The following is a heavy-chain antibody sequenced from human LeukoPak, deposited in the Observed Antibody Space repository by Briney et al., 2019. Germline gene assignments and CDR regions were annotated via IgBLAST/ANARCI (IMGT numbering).Heavy chain of an antibody. Sequence: SETLSLTCTVSGDSISRYYWSWIRQPAGKGLEWIGRIYTSGSTNYNPSLKSRVTMSVDTSKNQFSLKLSSVTAADTAVYYCAREDFWSGYYHFDYWGQGTLVTVSS. J-gene: IGHJ4*02. V-gene: IGHV4-4*07. D-gene: IGHD3-3*01. CDR3: AREDFWSGYYHFDY. CDR1: GDSISRYY. CDR2: IYTSGST.